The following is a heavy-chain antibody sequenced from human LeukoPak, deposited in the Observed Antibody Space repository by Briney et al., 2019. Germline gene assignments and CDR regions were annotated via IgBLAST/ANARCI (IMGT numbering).Heavy chain of an antibody. CDR2: ISGSGGST. CDR3: AKDRYSSSWYGSFDY. D-gene: IGHD6-13*01. V-gene: IGHV3-23*01. Sequence: GGPLSLSCAASGFTFSSYAMSWVRQAPGKGLEWVSAISGSGGSTYYADSVKGRFTISRDNSKNTLYLQMNSLRAEDTAVYYCAKDRYSSSWYGSFDYWGQGTLVTVSS. CDR1: GFTFSSYA. J-gene: IGHJ4*02.